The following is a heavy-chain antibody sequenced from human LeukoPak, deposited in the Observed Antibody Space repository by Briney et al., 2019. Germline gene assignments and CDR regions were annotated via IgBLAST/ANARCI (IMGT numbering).Heavy chain of an antibody. J-gene: IGHJ4*02. CDR2: IYYSGST. D-gene: IGHD2-2*01. CDR1: GGSISSSSYY. V-gene: IGHV4-39*01. CDR3: ASQIVVPAAPPSFFDY. Sequence: SETLSLTCTVSGGSISSSSYYWGWIRQPPGKGLEWIGSIYYSGSTYYNPSLKSRVTISVDTSKNQSSLKLSSVTAADTAVYYCASQIVVPAAPPSFFDYWGQGTLVTVSS.